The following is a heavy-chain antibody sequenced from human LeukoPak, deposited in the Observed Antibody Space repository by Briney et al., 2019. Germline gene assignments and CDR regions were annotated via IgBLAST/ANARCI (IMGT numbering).Heavy chain of an antibody. Sequence: GGSLRLSCAASGFTFSSYWMRWVRQAPGKGLEWVANIKEDGSEKHYVDSVKGRFTISRDNAKNSLYLQMNSLRAEDTAVFYCAKIPPGYCSAGSCYLDYWGQGTLVTVSS. D-gene: IGHD2-15*01. CDR2: IKEDGSEK. CDR1: GFTFSSYW. J-gene: IGHJ4*02. CDR3: AKIPPGYCSAGSCYLDY. V-gene: IGHV3-7*03.